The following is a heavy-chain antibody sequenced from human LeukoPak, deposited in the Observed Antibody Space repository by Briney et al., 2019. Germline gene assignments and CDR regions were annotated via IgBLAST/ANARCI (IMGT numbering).Heavy chain of an antibody. D-gene: IGHD6-19*01. J-gene: IGHJ4*02. CDR1: GGSISSGSYY. CDR3: ARIVVAGPIDY. V-gene: IGHV4-39*02. CDR2: IYHSGST. Sequence: SETLSLTCTVSGGSISSGSYYWGWIRQPPGKGLEWIGSIYHSGSTYYKPSLKSRITISVDTSKNHFSLKLSSVTAADTAVYYCARIVVAGPIDYWGQGTLVTVSS.